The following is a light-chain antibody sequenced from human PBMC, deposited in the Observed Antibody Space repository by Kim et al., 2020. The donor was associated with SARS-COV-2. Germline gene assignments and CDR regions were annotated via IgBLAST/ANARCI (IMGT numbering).Light chain of an antibody. J-gene: IGLJ3*02. V-gene: IGLV3-19*01. Sequence: ALGKTVRLKCHGDSLRNYYATWYQLRPGQAPVLVLYGKYNRPSGIPDRFSGSASGNTASLTITGAQAEDEADYYCNSRDSSGDHVVFGGGTQLTVL. CDR2: GKY. CDR1: SLRNYY. CDR3: NSRDSSGDHVV.